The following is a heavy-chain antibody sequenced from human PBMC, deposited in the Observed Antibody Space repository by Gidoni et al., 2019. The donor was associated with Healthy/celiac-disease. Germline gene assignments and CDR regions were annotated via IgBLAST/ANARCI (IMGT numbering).Heavy chain of an antibody. CDR3: ARVGPYCSSTSCYVLDY. CDR1: GGSIRSSSYY. V-gene: IGHV4-39*07. Sequence: QLHLQESGPGLVTPSETLSLTCTVSGGSIRSSSYYWGWIRQPPGKGLEWIGSIYYSGSTYYNPSLKSRVTISVDTSKNQFSLKLSSVTAADTAVYYCARVGPYCSSTSCYVLDYWGQGTLVTVSS. CDR2: IYYSGST. J-gene: IGHJ4*02. D-gene: IGHD2-2*01.